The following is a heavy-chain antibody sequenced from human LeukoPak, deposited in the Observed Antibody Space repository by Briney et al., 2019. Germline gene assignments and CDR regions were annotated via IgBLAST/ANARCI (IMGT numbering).Heavy chain of an antibody. J-gene: IGHJ4*02. CDR2: IYSGGST. Sequence: GGSLRLSCAASGFTVSSNYMSWVRQAPGKGLEWVSVIYSGGSTYYADSVKGRFNISRDNSKNTLYLQMNSLRAEDTAVYYCARVNARAPDYWGQGTLVTVSS. CDR3: ARVNARAPDY. CDR1: GFTVSSNY. V-gene: IGHV3-53*01. D-gene: IGHD2-2*01.